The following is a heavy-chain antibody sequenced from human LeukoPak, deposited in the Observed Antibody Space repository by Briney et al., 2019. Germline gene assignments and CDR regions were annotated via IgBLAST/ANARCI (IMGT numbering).Heavy chain of an antibody. V-gene: IGHV4-59*01. Sequence: SETLSLTCTVSGGSISSYYWSWIRQPPGKGLEWIGYIYYSGSTNYNPSLKSRVTISVDTSKNQFSLKLSSVTAADTAVYYCARVSYGDYYFDYWGQGTLVTVSS. D-gene: IGHD4-17*01. CDR1: GGSISSYY. CDR3: ARVSYGDYYFDY. CDR2: IYYSGST. J-gene: IGHJ4*02.